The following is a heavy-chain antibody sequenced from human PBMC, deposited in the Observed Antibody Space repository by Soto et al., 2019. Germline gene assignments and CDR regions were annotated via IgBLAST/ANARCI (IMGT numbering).Heavy chain of an antibody. CDR1: GYTLTELS. CDR3: ATDRPPMTTVTTYYYYGMDV. J-gene: IGHJ6*02. CDR2: FDPEDGET. V-gene: IGHV1-24*01. D-gene: IGHD4-17*01. Sequence: ASVKVSCKVSGYTLTELSMHWVRQAPGKGLEWMGGFDPEDGETIYAQKFQGRVTMTEDTSTGTAYMELSSLRSEDTAVYYCATDRPPMTTVTTYYYYGMDVWGQGTTVTVSS.